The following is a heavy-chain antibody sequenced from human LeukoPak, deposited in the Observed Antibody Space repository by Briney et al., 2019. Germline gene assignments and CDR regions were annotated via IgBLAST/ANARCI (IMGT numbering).Heavy chain of an antibody. CDR2: ISYHGYNE. J-gene: IGHJ4*02. Sequence: GRSLRLSCAASGFNLSYYGMHWVRQTPGKGLEWVTVISYHGYNEYYADSVKGRFTISRDNSKNTLYLQMNSLRSEDTAIYYCAKDHDILTGALDFWGQGTLVTVSS. CDR1: GFNLSYYG. CDR3: AKDHDILTGALDF. D-gene: IGHD3-9*01. V-gene: IGHV3-30*18.